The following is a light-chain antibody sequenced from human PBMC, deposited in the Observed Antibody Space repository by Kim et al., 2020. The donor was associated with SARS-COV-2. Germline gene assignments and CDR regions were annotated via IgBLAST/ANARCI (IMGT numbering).Light chain of an antibody. CDR3: QRVA. Sequence: ALQLTQSPSSLSASVGDRVTITCRASQVITGGLAWYQQKPGKTLRLLIYEVSNLQSGVPSRFSGSGSGTDFTLTINRLQPEDFATYYCQRVAFGGGTKLEI. CDR1: QVITGG. J-gene: IGKJ4*02. CDR2: EVS. V-gene: IGKV1-13*02.